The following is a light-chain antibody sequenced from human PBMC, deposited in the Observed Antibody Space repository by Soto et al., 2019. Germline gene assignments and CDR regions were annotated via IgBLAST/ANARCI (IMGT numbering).Light chain of an antibody. V-gene: IGLV2-14*01. CDR3: CSYAGSYTYV. J-gene: IGLJ1*01. CDR2: EVT. Sequence: QSVLTQPASVSGSPGQSITISCTGTTNDIGAFNYVSWYQQHPGKAPKLILYEVTNRPSGVSNRFSGSKSGNTASLTISGLQAEDEADYYCCSYAGSYTYVFGSGTKLTVL. CDR1: TNDIGAFNY.